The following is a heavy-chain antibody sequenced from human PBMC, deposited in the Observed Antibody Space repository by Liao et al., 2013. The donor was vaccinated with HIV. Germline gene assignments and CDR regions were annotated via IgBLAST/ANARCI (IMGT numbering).Heavy chain of an antibody. D-gene: IGHD3-9*01. CDR3: ARDSPEGLDYDILTGYPSDAFDI. J-gene: IGHJ3*02. CDR2: IYTSGST. Sequence: QVQLQESGPGLVKPSETLSLTCTVSGGSISSYYWSWIRQPAGKGLEWIGRIYTSGSTNYNPSLKSRVTMSVDTSKNQFSLKLSSVTAADTAVYYCARDSPEGLDYDILTGYPSDAFDIWGQGTMVTVSS. CDR1: GGSISSYY. V-gene: IGHV4-4*07.